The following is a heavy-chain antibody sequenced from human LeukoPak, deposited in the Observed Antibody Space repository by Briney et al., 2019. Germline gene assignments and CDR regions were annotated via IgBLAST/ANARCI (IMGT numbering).Heavy chain of an antibody. J-gene: IGHJ3*02. V-gene: IGHV4-31*03. Sequence: SETLSLTCTVSGGSISSGGYYWSWIRQHPGKGLEWIGYIYYSGSTYSNPSLKSRVTISVDTSKNQFSLKLSSVTAADTAVYYCARGPPRIGTYYDFWSGYYRGAFDIWGQGTMVTVSS. CDR2: IYYSGST. CDR3: ARGPPRIGTYYDFWSGYYRGAFDI. CDR1: GGSISSGGYY. D-gene: IGHD3-3*01.